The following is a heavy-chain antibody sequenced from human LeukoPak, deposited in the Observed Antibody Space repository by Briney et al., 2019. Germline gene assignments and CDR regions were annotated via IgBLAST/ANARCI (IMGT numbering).Heavy chain of an antibody. CDR3: ARLKIRYCSSTSCYRHFDY. CDR1: GGSISSSSYY. J-gene: IGHJ4*02. V-gene: IGHV4-39*01. Sequence: SETLSLTCTVSGGSISSSSYYWGWIRQPPGKGLEWIGSIYYSGGTYYNPSLKSRVTISVDTSKNQFSLKLSSVTAADTAVYYCARLKIRYCSSTSCYRHFDYWGQGTLVTVSS. CDR2: IYYSGGT. D-gene: IGHD2-2*01.